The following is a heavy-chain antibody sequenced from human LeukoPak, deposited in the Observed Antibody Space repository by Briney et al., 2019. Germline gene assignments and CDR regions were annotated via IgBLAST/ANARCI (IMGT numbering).Heavy chain of an antibody. CDR1: GFTFDDYA. J-gene: IGHJ4*02. D-gene: IGHD3-22*01. Sequence: PGRSLRLSCATSGFTFDDYAMHWVRQAPGKGLEWVSGISWNSGSIGYADSVKGRFTISRDNAKNSLYLQMNSLRAEDTALYYCAKDSNYYDSSPFDYWGQGTLVTVSS. CDR3: AKDSNYYDSSPFDY. V-gene: IGHV3-9*01. CDR2: ISWNSGSI.